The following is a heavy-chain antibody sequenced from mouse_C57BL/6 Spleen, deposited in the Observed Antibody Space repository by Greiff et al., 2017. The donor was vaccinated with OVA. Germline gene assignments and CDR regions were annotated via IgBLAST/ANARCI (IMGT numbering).Heavy chain of an antibody. CDR3: ARRVDSSGYPFDY. V-gene: IGHV1-80*01. CDR1: GYAFSSYW. Sequence: QVQLQQSGAELVKPGASVKISCKASGYAFSSYWMNWVKQRPGKGLEWIGQIYPGDGDTNYNGKFKGKATLTADKSSSTAYMQLSSLTSEDSAVYFCARRVDSSGYPFDYWGQGTTLTVSS. D-gene: IGHD3-2*02. CDR2: IYPGDGDT. J-gene: IGHJ2*01.